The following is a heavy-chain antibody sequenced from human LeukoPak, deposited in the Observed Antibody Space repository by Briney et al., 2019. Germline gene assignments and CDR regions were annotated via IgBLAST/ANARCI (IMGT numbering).Heavy chain of an antibody. CDR2: MNPNSGGT. J-gene: IGHJ5*02. CDR3: ARDAGSGSYYNLFWFDP. D-gene: IGHD3-10*01. V-gene: IGHV1-2*02. Sequence: GASVKVSCKDAGYTFTGYYMHWVGQAPGQGGEWRGWMNPNSGGTNYAQKFEGRVTKTRDTYIRKANMEVSKRRSDDTALYYCARDAGSGSYYNLFWFDPWGQGTLVTVSS. CDR1: GYTFTGYY.